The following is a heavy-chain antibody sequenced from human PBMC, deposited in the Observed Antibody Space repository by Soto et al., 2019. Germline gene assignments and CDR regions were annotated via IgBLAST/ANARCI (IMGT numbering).Heavy chain of an antibody. CDR1: GFTFSSYS. CDR3: ARATVTTTIYYYYYGMDV. Sequence: EGSRMLSCAASGFTFSSYSMHLVRPAPGKGLEWVAVISYDGSNKYYADSVKGRFTISRDNSKNTLYLQMNSLRAEDTAVYYCARATVTTTIYYYYYGMDVRGQGTTVTVS. J-gene: IGHJ6*02. V-gene: IGHV3-30-3*01. D-gene: IGHD4-4*01. CDR2: ISYDGSNK.